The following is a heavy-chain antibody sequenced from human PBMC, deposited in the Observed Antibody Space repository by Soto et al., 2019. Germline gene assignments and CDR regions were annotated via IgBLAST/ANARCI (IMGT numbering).Heavy chain of an antibody. CDR2: IYYSGST. V-gene: IGHV4-59*01. CDR3: ARVGYGFGNYFDY. CDR1: GGSISSYY. J-gene: IGHJ4*02. D-gene: IGHD3-3*01. Sequence: ETLSLTCTVSGGSISSYYWSWIRQPPGKGLEWIGFIYYSGSTKYNPSLKSRLTISVDASKNQFSLKLNSVTAADTAVYYCARVGYGFGNYFDYWGPGILVTVSS.